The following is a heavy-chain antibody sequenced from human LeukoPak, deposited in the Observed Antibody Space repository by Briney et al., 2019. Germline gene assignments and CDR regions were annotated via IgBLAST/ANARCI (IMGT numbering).Heavy chain of an antibody. CDR2: ISYDGSNK. CDR3: AREILEPGKTHEY. V-gene: IGHV3-30*04. D-gene: IGHD1-1*01. CDR1: GFTFNNYA. Sequence: GGSLRLSCAASGFTFNNYAMHWVRQAPGKGLQWVAVISYDGSNKYYADSVKGRFTISRDNSKNTLYLQMDSLRAEDTAMYYCAREILEPGKTHEYWGQGTLVTVSS. J-gene: IGHJ4*02.